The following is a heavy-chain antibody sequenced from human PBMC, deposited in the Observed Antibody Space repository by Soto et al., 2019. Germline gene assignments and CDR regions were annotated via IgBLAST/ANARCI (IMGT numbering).Heavy chain of an antibody. CDR2: ISYDGSNK. V-gene: IGHV3-30*18. J-gene: IGHJ4*02. D-gene: IGHD6-13*01. Sequence: QVQLVESGGGVVQPGRSLRLSCAASGFTFSSYAMHWVRQAPGKGLEWVAVISYDGSNKYYADSVKGRFTNSRDNSKNTLYLQMNSLRAEDTAVYYCAKDRDSSSWDGAFGYWGQGTLVTVAS. CDR1: GFTFSSYA. CDR3: AKDRDSSSWDGAFGY.